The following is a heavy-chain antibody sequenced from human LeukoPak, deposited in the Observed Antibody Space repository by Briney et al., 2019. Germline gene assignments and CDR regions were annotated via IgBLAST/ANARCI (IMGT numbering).Heavy chain of an antibody. V-gene: IGHV1-8*01. J-gene: IGHJ4*02. Sequence: ASVKVSCKASGYTFTSYDITWVRQATGQGLEWMGWMSPDSGYTGYAQTFQGRVSLTRNTSVSTAFMELSSLRSEDAAVYYCEIYTGYDSFWGQGTLVTVSS. D-gene: IGHD5-12*01. CDR3: EIYTGYDSF. CDR1: GYTFTSYD. CDR2: MSPDSGYT.